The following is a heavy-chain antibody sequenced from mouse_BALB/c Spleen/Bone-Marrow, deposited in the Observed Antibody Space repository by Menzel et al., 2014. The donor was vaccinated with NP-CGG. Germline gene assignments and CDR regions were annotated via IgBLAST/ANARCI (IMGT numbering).Heavy chain of an antibody. CDR3: ARYDGYLDY. V-gene: IGHV1-54*01. Sequence: QVQLQQSGAELVRPGTSVKVPCKASGYAFTDYLMEWLKRRPGQGLEWIGVINPGSGSTNYNEKFKDKATLTADTSSNTAYMQLSSLTSDDSAVYFCARYDGYLDYWGQGTTLTVSS. D-gene: IGHD2-3*01. CDR1: GYAFTDYL. J-gene: IGHJ2*01. CDR2: INPGSGST.